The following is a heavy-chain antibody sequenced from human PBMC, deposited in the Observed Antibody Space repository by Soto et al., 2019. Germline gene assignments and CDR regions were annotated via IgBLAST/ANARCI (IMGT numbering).Heavy chain of an antibody. CDR1: GFTFSSYG. Sequence: QVQLVESGGGVVQPGRSLRLSCAASGFTFSSYGMHWVRQAPGKGLEWVAVISYDGSNKYYADSVKGRFTISRDNSKNTLYLPMNSLRAEDTAVYYCAKDGIAVDIMGPNYYYYYGMDVWGQGTTVTVSS. V-gene: IGHV3-30*18. J-gene: IGHJ6*02. D-gene: IGHD6-19*01. CDR2: ISYDGSNK. CDR3: AKDGIAVDIMGPNYYYYYGMDV.